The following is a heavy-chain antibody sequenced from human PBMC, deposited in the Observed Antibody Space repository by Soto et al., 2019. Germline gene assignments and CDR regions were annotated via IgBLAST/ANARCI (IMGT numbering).Heavy chain of an antibody. V-gene: IGHV3-7*01. D-gene: IGHD5-18*01. CDR3: ARDRWILDY. CDR1: GSTFSNYW. CDR2: IKQDGSEK. J-gene: IGHJ4*02. Sequence: PGGSLRLSCAASGSTFSNYWMSWVRQAPGKGLEWVANIKQDGSEKYYVDSVKGRFTISRDNAKNSLYLQMNSLRAEDTAVYYCARDRWILDYWGQGTLVTVSS.